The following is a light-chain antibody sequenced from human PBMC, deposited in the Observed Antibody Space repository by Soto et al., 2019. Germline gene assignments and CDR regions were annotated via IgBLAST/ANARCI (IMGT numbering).Light chain of an antibody. Sequence: DIQMTQSPSSLSASVGDRVTITCRASQSISTYLDWFQQKPGKAPKLLIYAASSLQSGVPSRFSGSGSGTDFTLTIRSPQPDALYTYYCHNTYTHLITFGGGVKVEI. CDR2: AAS. CDR3: HNTYTHLIT. V-gene: IGKV1-39*01. J-gene: IGKJ4*01. CDR1: QSISTY.